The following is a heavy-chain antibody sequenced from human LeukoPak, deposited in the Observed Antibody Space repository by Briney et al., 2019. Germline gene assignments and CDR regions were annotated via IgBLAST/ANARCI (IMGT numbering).Heavy chain of an antibody. V-gene: IGHV3-23*01. J-gene: IGHJ3*02. CDR1: GFTFSSYA. CDR2: ISGGGGST. D-gene: IGHD5-12*01. CDR3: AIYGGSGTNAFDM. Sequence: GGSLRLSCAASGFTFSSYAMTWVRQGPGKGLEWVSDISGGGGSTYYADSVKGRFTISRDNSKNTLYLQMHSLRAEDTAVYHCAIYGGSGTNAFDMWGQGTVVTVSS.